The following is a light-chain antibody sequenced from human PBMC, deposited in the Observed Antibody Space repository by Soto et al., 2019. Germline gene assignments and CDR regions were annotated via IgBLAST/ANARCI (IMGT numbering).Light chain of an antibody. J-gene: IGKJ1*01. V-gene: IGKV1-5*03. CDR2: EAS. Sequence: DIQMTQSPFTLSASVGDRVTITCRASQSVSSWLAWYQQKPGKAPNLLIYEASSLESGVPSRFSGSGSGTEFTLTISSLQPDDFATYYCQQYNSYSPRTFGQGTKVEIK. CDR3: QQYNSYSPRT. CDR1: QSVSSW.